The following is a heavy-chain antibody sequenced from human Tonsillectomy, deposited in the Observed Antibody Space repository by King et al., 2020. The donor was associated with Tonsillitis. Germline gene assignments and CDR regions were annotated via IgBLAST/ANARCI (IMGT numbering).Heavy chain of an antibody. CDR1: GFTFSSYA. CDR2: ISYDGSNK. J-gene: IGHJ4*02. V-gene: IGHV3-30*04. CDR3: ARVREGNYYDGSGYYSGFDL. D-gene: IGHD3-22*01. Sequence: QLVQSGGGVVQPGRSLRLSCAASGFTFSSYAMHWVRQAPGKGLEWVTLISYDGSNKYHADSVKGRFTISRDNSKNTLYLQMNSLRAEDTAVYYCARVREGNYYDGSGYYSGFDLWGQGTLVTVSS.